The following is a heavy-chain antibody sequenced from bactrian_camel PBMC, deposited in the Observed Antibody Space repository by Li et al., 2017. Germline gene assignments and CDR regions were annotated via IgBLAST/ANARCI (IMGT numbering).Heavy chain of an antibody. V-gene: IGHV3S40*01. D-gene: IGHD3*01. Sequence: DVQLVESGGGLVQPGGSLRLSCAASGLTFSSYDMAWVRQAPGKGLEWVSGIKSGGTSTYYADSVKGRFTMFRDNAKNMLYLQMNSLKTEDTAVYHCAADPRGSGYWGQGTQVTVS. CDR2: IKSGGTST. J-gene: IGHJ4*01. CDR3: AADPRGSGY. CDR1: GLTFSSYD.